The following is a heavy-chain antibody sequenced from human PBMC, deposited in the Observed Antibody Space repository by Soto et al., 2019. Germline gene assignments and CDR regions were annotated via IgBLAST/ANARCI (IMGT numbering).Heavy chain of an antibody. D-gene: IGHD3-16*01. CDR1: GFTFINHA. V-gene: IGHV3-23*01. Sequence: EVQLLESGGGLVQPGGSLRLSCVGSGFTFINHAMNWVRQAPGKGLEWVSGISGGGDRTFDADSVKGRFTISRDNPKNTVNLQMNSLRADDTAVYYCARKVLGSTTRPDYWYFDLWVRGTLVTVSS. CDR3: ARKVLGSTTRPDYWYFDL. J-gene: IGHJ2*01. CDR2: ISGGGDRT.